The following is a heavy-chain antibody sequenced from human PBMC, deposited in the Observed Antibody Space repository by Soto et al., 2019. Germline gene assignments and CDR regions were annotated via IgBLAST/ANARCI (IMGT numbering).Heavy chain of an antibody. Sequence: SVTLSLTWTVSGGSIGSSSYYWGWVRQPPGKGLEWIGSIYYSGSTYYNPSLKSRVTISVDTSKNQFSLKLSSVTAADTAVYYCATTFDHYDFWSGQSRYYYYYGMDVWGQGTTVT. D-gene: IGHD3-3*01. CDR1: GGSIGSSSYY. CDR2: IYYSGST. CDR3: ATTFDHYDFWSGQSRYYYYYGMDV. J-gene: IGHJ6*02. V-gene: IGHV4-39*01.